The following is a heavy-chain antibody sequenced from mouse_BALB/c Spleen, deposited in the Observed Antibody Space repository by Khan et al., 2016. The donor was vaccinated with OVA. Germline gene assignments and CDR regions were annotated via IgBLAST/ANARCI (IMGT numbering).Heavy chain of an antibody. Sequence: DLVKPGASVKLSCKACGYTFTSYWINWIKQRPGQGLEWVGHIGPGSGNTYYNEIFKGKATLTVDTSSSTAYIQLSSLSSEDSAVYFCARSNYYGSSLYAMDYWGQGTSVTVSS. CDR3: ARSNYYGSSLYAMDY. V-gene: IGHV1S41*01. CDR2: IGPGSGNT. CDR1: GYTFTSYW. J-gene: IGHJ4*01. D-gene: IGHD1-1*01.